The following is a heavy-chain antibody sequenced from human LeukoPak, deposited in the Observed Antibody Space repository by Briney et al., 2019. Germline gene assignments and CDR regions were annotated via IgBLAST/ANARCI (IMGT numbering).Heavy chain of an antibody. CDR1: GFTFNSYG. CDR2: ISYDGRNK. Sequence: GGSLRLSCAGSGFTFNSYGMHWVRQAPGKGLEWVAVISYDGRNKFYADSVMGRFTISRDNSKNTLYLQLNSLGAEDTALYHCAKDLAGYSNDRDFGMDVWGQGTTVTVSS. V-gene: IGHV3-30*18. D-gene: IGHD4-11*01. CDR3: AKDLAGYSNDRDFGMDV. J-gene: IGHJ6*02.